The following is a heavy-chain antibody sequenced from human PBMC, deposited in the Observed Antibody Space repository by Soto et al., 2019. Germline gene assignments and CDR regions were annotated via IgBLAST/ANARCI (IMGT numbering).Heavy chain of an antibody. Sequence: ESLNISFKGSVYSFTIYWSIWLLQMHGKVLEWMGRIYPSDSHINYGPSFEGHVTISADKSIRTAYLQWSSLEASDTAKYYCARHLSKKGDFESWGQATLVNVSS. V-gene: IGHV5-10-1*01. CDR3: ARHLSKKGDFES. J-gene: IGHJ4*02. CDR2: IYPSDSHI. CDR1: VYSFTIYW. D-gene: IGHD3-16*02.